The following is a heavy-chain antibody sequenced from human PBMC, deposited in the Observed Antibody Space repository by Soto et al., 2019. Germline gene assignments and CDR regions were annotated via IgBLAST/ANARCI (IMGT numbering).Heavy chain of an antibody. CDR2: IYYSGST. D-gene: IGHD2-8*02. CDR3: ASGGVYFDY. Sequence: SETLSLTCTVSGGSISSYYWSWIRQPPGKGLEWIGYIYYSGSTNYNPSLKSRVTISVDTSKNQFSLKLSSVTAADTAVYCCASGGVYFDYWGQGTLVTVSS. V-gene: IGHV4-59*01. J-gene: IGHJ4*02. CDR1: GGSISSYY.